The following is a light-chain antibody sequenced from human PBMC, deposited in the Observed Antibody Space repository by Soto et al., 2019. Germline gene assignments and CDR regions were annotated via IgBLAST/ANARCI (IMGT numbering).Light chain of an antibody. CDR3: QHYNHWPPEGT. CDR1: LVISTS. J-gene: IGKJ3*01. Sequence: EIVMTQSPATLSVSPGERATLACRASLVISTSLAWYQQKTGQAPRLLIYDASTRATGIPSRFSGSGSGAEFTLTIRSLQSEDCAVYYCQHYNHWPPEGTFGPGTRVDI. CDR2: DAS. V-gene: IGKV3-15*01.